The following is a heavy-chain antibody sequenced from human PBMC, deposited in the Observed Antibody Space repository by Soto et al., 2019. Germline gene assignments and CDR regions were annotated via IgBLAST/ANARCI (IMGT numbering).Heavy chain of an antibody. V-gene: IGHV3-23*01. D-gene: IGHD5-12*01. Sequence: GVSLRLSCAASGFTFSSHAMSWVRQSPGKGLEWVSGIHGSGDTTYYAKSVEGRFTISRDNSKNTLYLQMNSLRAEDTAVYYCAKNPTPSSGYASFDYWGPGTLVTVSS. CDR1: GFTFSSHA. CDR2: IHGSGDTT. CDR3: AKNPTPSSGYASFDY. J-gene: IGHJ4*02.